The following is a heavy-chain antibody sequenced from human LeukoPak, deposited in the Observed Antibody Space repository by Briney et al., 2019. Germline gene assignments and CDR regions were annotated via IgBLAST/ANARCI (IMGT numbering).Heavy chain of an antibody. CDR3: ARFTPQGYGWGGYNRFDP. V-gene: IGHV4-39*01. J-gene: IGHJ5*02. CDR1: GGSISSNNYY. D-gene: IGHD3-16*01. CDR2: IFYSGST. Sequence: PSETLSLTCSVSGGSISSNNYYWGWIRQPPGKGLEWIGSIFYSGSTYYNPSLKSRVTISVDTSKNQFSLNLTSVTAADTAVYYCARFTPQGYGWGGYNRFDPWGQGTPVTVSS.